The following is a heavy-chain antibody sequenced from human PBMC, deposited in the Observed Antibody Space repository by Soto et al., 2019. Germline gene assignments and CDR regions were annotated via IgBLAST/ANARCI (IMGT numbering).Heavy chain of an antibody. J-gene: IGHJ6*02. Sequence: GASVKVSCKASGYTLTGYYMHWVRQAPGQGLEWMGWINPNSGGTNYAQKFQGRVTMTRDTSISTAYMELSRLRSDDTAVYYCARDPRGYSYGYYPDYGMDVWGQGTTVTVSS. D-gene: IGHD5-18*01. CDR2: INPNSGGT. CDR3: ARDPRGYSYGYYPDYGMDV. CDR1: GYTLTGYY. V-gene: IGHV1-2*02.